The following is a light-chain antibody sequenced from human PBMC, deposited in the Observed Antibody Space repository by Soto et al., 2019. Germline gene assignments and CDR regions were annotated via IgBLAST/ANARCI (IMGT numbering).Light chain of an antibody. CDR1: SSDIGGFKY. J-gene: IGLJ1*01. CDR2: DVS. Sequence: QSVLTQPASVSGSPGQSITISCTGSSSDIGGFKYVSWFQQHPGKASKLMIYDVSNRPSGVSNRFSGSKSCNTASLTNSGLQAYDQADYYCNSYTSSSTHVFGTGTEVTVL. V-gene: IGLV2-14*01. CDR3: NSYTSSSTHV.